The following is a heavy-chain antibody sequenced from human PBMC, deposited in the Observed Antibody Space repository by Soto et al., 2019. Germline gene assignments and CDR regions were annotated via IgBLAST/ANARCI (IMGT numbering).Heavy chain of an antibody. D-gene: IGHD6-19*01. CDR1: GFTFSSYS. CDR2: ISSSSSTI. V-gene: IGHV3-48*02. Sequence: EVQLVESGGGLVQPGGSLRLSCAASGFTFSSYSMNWVRQAPGKGLEWVSYISSSSSTIYYADSVKGRFTISRDNAKNSLYLQMNSLRDEDTAVYYCARDQEFVDGTGDHYYYYYGMDVWGQGTTVTVSS. CDR3: ARDQEFVDGTGDHYYYYYGMDV. J-gene: IGHJ6*02.